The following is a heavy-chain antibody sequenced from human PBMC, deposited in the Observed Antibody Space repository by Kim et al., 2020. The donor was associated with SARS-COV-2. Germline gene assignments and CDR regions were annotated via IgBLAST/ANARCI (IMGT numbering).Heavy chain of an antibody. V-gene: IGHV3-23*03. Sequence: GGSLRLSCAASGFTFSSYAMSWVRQAPGKGLEWVSVIYSGGSSTYYADSVKGRFTISRDNSKNTLYLQMNSLRAEDTAVYYCATSFGGSGSDFNYLGQVT. D-gene: IGHD3-10*01. CDR1: GFTFSSYA. J-gene: IGHJ4*02. CDR3: ATSFGGSGSDFNY. CDR2: IYSGGSST.